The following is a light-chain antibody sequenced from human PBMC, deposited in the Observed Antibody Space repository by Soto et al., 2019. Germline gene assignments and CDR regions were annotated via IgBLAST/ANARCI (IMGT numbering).Light chain of an antibody. CDR2: DAS. V-gene: IGKV1-33*01. CDR3: QRYENRPT. J-gene: IGKJ5*01. CDR1: ENINNY. Sequence: IRGTKCASQLAAYVGARVTITCQASENINNYLNWYQQKPGRAPKLLIYDASKFEAGVPSRFRGSGSGTDFTFTSSLLPPEDAATYYCQRYENRPTFGQGTRLEIK.